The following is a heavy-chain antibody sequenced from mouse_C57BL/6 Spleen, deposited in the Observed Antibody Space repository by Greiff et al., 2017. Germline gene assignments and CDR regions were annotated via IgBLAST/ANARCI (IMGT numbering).Heavy chain of an antibody. J-gene: IGHJ1*03. CDR1: GFTFSDYG. V-gene: IGHV5-17*01. Sequence: EVKLVESGGGLVKPGGSLKLSCAASGFTFSDYGMHWVRQAPEKGLEWVAYISSGSSTIYYADTVKGRFTISRDNAKNTLFLQMTSLRSEDTAMYYCARSGDYYGSSPNWYFDVWGTGTTVTVSS. D-gene: IGHD1-1*01. CDR2: ISSGSSTI. CDR3: ARSGDYYGSSPNWYFDV.